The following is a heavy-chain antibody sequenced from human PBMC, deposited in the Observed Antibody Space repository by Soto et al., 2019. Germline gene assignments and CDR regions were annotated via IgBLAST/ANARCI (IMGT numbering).Heavy chain of an antibody. CDR3: ARVVVAAEVPNWFDP. V-gene: IGHV2-5*02. CDR2: IYWDDDK. D-gene: IGHD2-15*01. CDR1: GFSLSTSGVG. Sequence: SGPTLVNPTQTLTLTCTFSGFSLSTSGVGVGWIRQPPGKALEWLALIYWDDDKRYSPSLKSRLTITKDTPKNQVVLTMTNMDPADTATYYCARVVVAAEVPNWFDPWGQGTLVTVS. J-gene: IGHJ5*02.